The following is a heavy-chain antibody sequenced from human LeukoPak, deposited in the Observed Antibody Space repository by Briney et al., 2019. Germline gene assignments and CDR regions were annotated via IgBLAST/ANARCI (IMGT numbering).Heavy chain of an antibody. V-gene: IGHV3-7*01. CDR2: INGDGRDK. CDR3: ARGVDSAIDW. CDR1: GFTFSSLW. J-gene: IGHJ4*02. D-gene: IGHD3-9*01. Sequence: PGVCLRLSCAASGFTFSSLWMNWVRQAPGKGLEWVANINGDGRDKYYVGSVRGRFTISRDNADNALYLQMNSLRGDDTALYYCARGVDSAIDWWGQGTLVTVSS.